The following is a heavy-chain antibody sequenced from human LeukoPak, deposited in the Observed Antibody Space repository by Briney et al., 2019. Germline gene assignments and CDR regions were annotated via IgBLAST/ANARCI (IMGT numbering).Heavy chain of an antibody. CDR3: ARAPSGVLPYYLDY. V-gene: IGHV1-8*03. CDR2: INPSSGKT. J-gene: IGHJ4*02. Sequence: GASVKVSCKASGSTFNRVDINWVRQAAGQGLEWMGWINPSSGKTGYSQKFQGRVTITRNISISTVYMDLGRLTSEDTAVYYCARAPSGVLPYYLDYWGPGTLVAVSS. D-gene: IGHD3-10*01. CDR1: GSTFNRVD.